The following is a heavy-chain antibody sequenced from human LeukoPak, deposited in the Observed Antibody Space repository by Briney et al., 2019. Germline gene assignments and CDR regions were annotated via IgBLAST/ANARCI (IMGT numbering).Heavy chain of an antibody. V-gene: IGHV3-30*18. CDR1: GFTFSSYG. D-gene: IGHD6-13*01. CDR2: ISYDGSNK. Sequence: GGSLRLSCAASGFTFSSYGMHWVRQAPGKGLEWVSVISYDGSNKYYADSVKGRFTISRDNTKNTLYLQMNSLRAEDTAVYYCAKDQDRYSSSWYVLFDYWGQGTLVTVSS. CDR3: AKDQDRYSSSWYVLFDY. J-gene: IGHJ4*02.